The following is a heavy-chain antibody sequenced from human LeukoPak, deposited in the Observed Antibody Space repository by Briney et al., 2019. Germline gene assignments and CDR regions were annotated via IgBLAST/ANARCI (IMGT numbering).Heavy chain of an antibody. CDR2: INHSGST. CDR1: GGSFSGYY. Sequence: SETLSLTCAVYGGSFSGYYWSWIRQPPGKGLEWIGEINHSGSTNYNPSLKSRVTISVDTPKNQFSLKLSSVTAADTAVYYCASDDARVDYWGQGTLVTVSS. J-gene: IGHJ4*02. CDR3: ASDDARVDY. V-gene: IGHV4-34*01.